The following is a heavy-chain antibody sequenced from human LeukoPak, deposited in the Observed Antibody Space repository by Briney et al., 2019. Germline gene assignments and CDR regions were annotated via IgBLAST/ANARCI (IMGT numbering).Heavy chain of an antibody. CDR2: IYYSGST. D-gene: IGHD6-13*01. J-gene: IGHJ4*02. CDR3: ARQASSSWYGGDFDY. CDR1: GGSISSSSYY. V-gene: IGHV4-39*01. Sequence: SETLSLTCTVSGGSISSSSYYWGWIRQPPGKGLEWIGSIYYSGSTYYNPSLKSRVTISVDTSKNQFSLKLSSVTAADTAVYYCARQASSSWYGGDFDYWGQGSLVTVSS.